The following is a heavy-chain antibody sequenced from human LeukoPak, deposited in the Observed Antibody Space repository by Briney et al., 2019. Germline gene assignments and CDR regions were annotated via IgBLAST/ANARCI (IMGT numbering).Heavy chain of an antibody. CDR3: ALMMCSSTSCWIAY. Sequence: GGSLRLSCVASGLTFSSYAMSWVRQAPGKGLEWVSLISGSGGSIYYADSVKGRFTISTGDAKNSLFLQMNSLTAEDTALYYCALMMCSSTSCWIAYWGQGTLVTVSS. J-gene: IGHJ4*02. V-gene: IGHV3-23*01. D-gene: IGHD2-2*01. CDR1: GLTFSSYA. CDR2: ISGSGGSI.